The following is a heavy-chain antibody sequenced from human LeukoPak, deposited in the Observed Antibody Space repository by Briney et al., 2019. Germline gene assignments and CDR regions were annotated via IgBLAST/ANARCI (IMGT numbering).Heavy chain of an antibody. D-gene: IGHD1-7*01. J-gene: IGHJ3*02. V-gene: IGHV3-30*03. Sequence: GGSLRLSCAASGFTFSSYGMHWVRQAPGKGLEWVAVISYDGSNKYYADSVKGRFTISRDNSKNTLYLQMNSLRAEDTAVYYCARETPDMELGLPGGFDIWGQGTMVTVSS. CDR2: ISYDGSNK. CDR3: ARETPDMELGLPGGFDI. CDR1: GFTFSSYG.